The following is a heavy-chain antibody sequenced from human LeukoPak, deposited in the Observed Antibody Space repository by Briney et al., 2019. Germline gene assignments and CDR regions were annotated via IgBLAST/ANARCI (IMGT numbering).Heavy chain of an antibody. Sequence: SETLSLTCTVSGGSISSSSYYWGWIRQPPGKGLEWIGSIYYSGSTSYNPSLKSRVTISVDTSKNQFSLKLSSVTAADTAVYYCARRSYDILTGYYNVDYWSQGTLVTVSS. CDR3: ARRSYDILTGYYNVDY. CDR2: IYYSGST. D-gene: IGHD3-9*01. V-gene: IGHV4-39*01. J-gene: IGHJ4*02. CDR1: GGSISSSSYY.